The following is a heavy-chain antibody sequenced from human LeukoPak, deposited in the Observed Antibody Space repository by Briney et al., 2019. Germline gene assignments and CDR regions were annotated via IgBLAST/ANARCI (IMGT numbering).Heavy chain of an antibody. Sequence: PGGSLRLSCAASGFTFTDHYMSWVRQAPGKGLEWVSYVSSGGDIIYYADSVKGRFTVSRDNAKNSLYLQMNSLRAEDTAVYYCTREDYYYASGHWAQGTLVTVSS. J-gene: IGHJ4*02. CDR3: TREDYYYASGH. CDR1: GFTFTDHY. D-gene: IGHD3-10*01. CDR2: VSSGGDII. V-gene: IGHV3-11*04.